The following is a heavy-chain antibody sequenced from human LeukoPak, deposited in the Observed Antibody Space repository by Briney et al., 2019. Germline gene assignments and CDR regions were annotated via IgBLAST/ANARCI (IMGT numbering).Heavy chain of an antibody. Sequence: SETLSLTCSVSGGSISNYYWSWIRQPPGKGLEWIGYIYYNGDTEYNPSLKSRVIISVDTSKNQLSLKLSSVTAADMAVYYCARTRLDIVVVPAARWFDPWGQGTLVTVSS. CDR2: IYYNGDT. V-gene: IGHV4-59*08. CDR1: GGSISNYY. J-gene: IGHJ5*02. CDR3: ARTRLDIVVVPAARWFDP. D-gene: IGHD2-2*01.